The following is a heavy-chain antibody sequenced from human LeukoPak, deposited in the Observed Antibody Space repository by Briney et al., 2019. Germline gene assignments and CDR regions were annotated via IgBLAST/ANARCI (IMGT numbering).Heavy chain of an antibody. V-gene: IGHV7-4-1*02. CDR3: AKDLERHIVVVTASAVDY. CDR2: INTNTGNP. J-gene: IGHJ4*02. Sequence: ASVKVSCKASGYTFTSYAMNWVRRAPGQGLEWMGWINTNTGNPTYAQGFTGRFVFSLDTSVSTAYLQISSLKAEDTAVYYCAKDLERHIVVVTASAVDYWGQGTLVTVSS. D-gene: IGHD2-21*02. CDR1: GYTFTSYA.